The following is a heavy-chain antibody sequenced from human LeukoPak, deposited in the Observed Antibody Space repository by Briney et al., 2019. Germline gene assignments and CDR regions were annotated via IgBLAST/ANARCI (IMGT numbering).Heavy chain of an antibody. D-gene: IGHD3-10*01. J-gene: IGHJ5*02. CDR1: GGSFSGYY. Sequence: PSETLSLTCAVYGGSFSGYYWSWIRQPPGKGREWIGEINHSGSTNYNPSLKSRVTISVDTSKNQFSLKLSSVTAADTAVYYCARDYKQNWFDPWGQGTLVTVSS. CDR2: INHSGST. V-gene: IGHV4-34*09. CDR3: ARDYKQNWFDP.